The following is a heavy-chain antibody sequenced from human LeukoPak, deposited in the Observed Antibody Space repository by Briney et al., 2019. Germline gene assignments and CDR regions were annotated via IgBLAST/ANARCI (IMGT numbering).Heavy chain of an antibody. CDR2: ISHDGSNQ. J-gene: IGHJ4*02. Sequence: GGSLRLSSAASGFTFSTYTLHWVRQAPGKGLDWVAVISHDGSNQYYADSVKGRFTISRDNSKNTLYLQMNSLRAEDTAVYYCAKDPRHPFDYWGQGTLVTVSS. V-gene: IGHV3-30*14. CDR3: AKDPRHPFDY. CDR1: GFTFSTYT.